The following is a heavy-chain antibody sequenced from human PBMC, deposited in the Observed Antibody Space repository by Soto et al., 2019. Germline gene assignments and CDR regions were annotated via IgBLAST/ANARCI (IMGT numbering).Heavy chain of an antibody. CDR2: VYYSGST. Sequence: PSETLSLTCSLSGGSISNGDYYLSWIRQPPGKGLEWIGYVYYSGSTFYNPSLKSRFTISIDTSKNQFSLKLSSVTAADTAVYFCARTALRRWFDSWGQGTLVTVSS. CDR1: GGSISNGDYY. J-gene: IGHJ5*01. D-gene: IGHD5-18*01. V-gene: IGHV4-30-4*01. CDR3: ARTALRRWFDS.